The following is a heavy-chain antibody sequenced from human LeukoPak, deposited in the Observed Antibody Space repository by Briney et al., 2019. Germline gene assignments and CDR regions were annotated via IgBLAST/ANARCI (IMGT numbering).Heavy chain of an antibody. D-gene: IGHD6-19*01. CDR2: IHTSGST. Sequence: PSETLSLPCTVSGGSISNYHWSWIRQPAGKGLEWIGQIHTSGSTNYNPPLKSRVTMSIDTTEDQVSLTIRSVTAADTAFYYCARRDISSGWSFDYWGQGTLVTVSS. CDR1: GGSISNYH. J-gene: IGHJ4*02. V-gene: IGHV4-4*07. CDR3: ARRDISSGWSFDY.